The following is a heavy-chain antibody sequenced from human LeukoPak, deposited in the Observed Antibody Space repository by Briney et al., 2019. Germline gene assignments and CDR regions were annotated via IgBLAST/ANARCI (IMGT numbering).Heavy chain of an antibody. CDR3: ANLRGRGAYACSGASCYSY. V-gene: IGHV3-23*01. CDR1: GFTFSSYA. Sequence: PGESLRLSCEASGFTFSSYAMSWVRQAPGKGLDWVSGVSGSGGGTYYTDSVKGRFTISRDNSKNTLFLQMNSLRVEDTAVYYCANLRGRGAYACSGASCYSYWGQGTLVTVSP. CDR2: VSGSGGGT. J-gene: IGHJ4*02. D-gene: IGHD2-15*01.